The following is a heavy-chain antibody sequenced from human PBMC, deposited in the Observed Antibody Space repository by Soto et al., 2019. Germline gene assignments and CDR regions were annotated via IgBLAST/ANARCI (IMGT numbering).Heavy chain of an antibody. Sequence: PSETLSLTCGVHGASFSCYYWIWVRQSPGKGLEWIGEITHSGTTNYSPSLKSRVTISVDTSKNHFFLSLRSVTAADTGVYYFARVSCSGGSCYLTSRYNYYVMDVWGQGTTVTVSS. CDR3: ARVSCSGGSCYLTSRYNYYVMDV. J-gene: IGHJ6*02. D-gene: IGHD2-15*01. CDR1: GASFSCYY. V-gene: IGHV4-34*01. CDR2: ITHSGTT.